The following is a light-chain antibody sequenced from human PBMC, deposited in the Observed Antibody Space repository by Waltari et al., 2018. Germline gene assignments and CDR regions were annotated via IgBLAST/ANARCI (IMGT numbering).Light chain of an antibody. J-gene: IGLJ3*02. CDR3: CSYAGSYTWV. Sequence: QSALTQPASVSGSPGQSITIPCTGTSSDVGNYNIVSWYHQYPGKAPKVMIYDDNRRPSGVSDRFSGSKSGNTASLTISGVQAEDEADYYCCSYAGSYTWVFGGGTKLTVL. CDR1: SSDVGNYNI. CDR2: DDN. V-gene: IGLV2-23*01.